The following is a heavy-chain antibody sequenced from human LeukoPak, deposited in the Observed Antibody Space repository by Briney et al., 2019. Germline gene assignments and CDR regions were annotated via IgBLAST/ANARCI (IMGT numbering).Heavy chain of an antibody. D-gene: IGHD3-10*01. CDR1: GSSFTSYW. V-gene: IGHV5-51*01. CDR3: ARPLPNGSGPY. CDR2: IYPGDSDT. Sequence: GESLQISCQGSGSSFTSYWIGWVRQVPGKGLEWMGIIYPGDSDTRYSPSFQGQVTISADKSISTAYLQWSSLKASDTAMYYCARPLPNGSGPYWGQGTLVTVSS. J-gene: IGHJ4*02.